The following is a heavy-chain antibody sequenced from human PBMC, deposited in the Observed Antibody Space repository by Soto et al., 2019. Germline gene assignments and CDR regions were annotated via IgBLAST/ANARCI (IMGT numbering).Heavy chain of an antibody. CDR3: RRQDARWRSCDY. CDR2: IRNKVDSYQT. D-gene: IGHD2-21*01. V-gene: IGHV3-73*01. J-gene: IGHJ4*01. Sequence: PGGSLRLSCAASGLTFSASAMHWVRQAPGKGLEWVGRIRNKVDSYQTVYAAPVNGRFTISRDASKHMAYLQMNSLVIADTAFYYSRRQDARWRSCDYWGDGTRVTVSS. CDR1: GLTFSASA.